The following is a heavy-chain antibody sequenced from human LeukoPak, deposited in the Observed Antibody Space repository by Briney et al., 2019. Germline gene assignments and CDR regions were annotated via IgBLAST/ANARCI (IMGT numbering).Heavy chain of an antibody. CDR3: ARERSIAAAGIPDY. Sequence: GASVKVSCKASGYTFTGYYMHWVQQAPGQGLEWMGRINPNSGGTNYAQKFEGRVTMTRDTSISTAYMELSRLRCDDTAVYYCARERSIAAAGIPDYWGQGTLVTVSS. CDR1: GYTFTGYY. CDR2: INPNSGGT. V-gene: IGHV1-2*06. D-gene: IGHD6-13*01. J-gene: IGHJ4*02.